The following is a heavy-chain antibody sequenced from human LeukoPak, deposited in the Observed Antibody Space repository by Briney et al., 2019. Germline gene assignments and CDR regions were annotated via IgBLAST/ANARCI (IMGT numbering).Heavy chain of an antibody. J-gene: IGHJ4*02. CDR2: IIPIFGTA. D-gene: IGHD2-15*01. Sequence: ASVKVSCKASGGTFSSYAISWVRQAPGQGLEWMGGIIPIFGTANYAQKFQGRVTITADESTSTAYMELSSLRSEDTAVCYCARGSGGEYYFDHWGQGTLVTVSS. V-gene: IGHV1-69*13. CDR1: GGTFSSYA. CDR3: ARGSGGEYYFDH.